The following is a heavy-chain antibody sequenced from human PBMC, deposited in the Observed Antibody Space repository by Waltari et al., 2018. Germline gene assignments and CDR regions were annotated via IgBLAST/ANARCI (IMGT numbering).Heavy chain of an antibody. CDR1: GGSISSGGYY. CDR2: IYYSGST. Sequence: QVQLQESGPGLVKPSQTLSLTCTVSGGSISSGGYYWSWIRQHPGKGLEWIGYIYYSGSTYYNPSLKSRVTISVDTSKNQCSLKLSSVTAADTAMYYCARWGAELHANDYYYGMDVWGQGTTVTVSS. D-gene: IGHD1-7*01. V-gene: IGHV4-31*03. CDR3: ARWGAELHANDYYYGMDV. J-gene: IGHJ6*02.